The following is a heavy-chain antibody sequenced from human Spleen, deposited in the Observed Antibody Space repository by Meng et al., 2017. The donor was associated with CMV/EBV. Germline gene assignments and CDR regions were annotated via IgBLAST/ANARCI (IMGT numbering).Heavy chain of an antibody. J-gene: IGHJ4*02. Sequence: GESLKISCEASGFTFTSYAMSWVRQAPGKGLEWVSVSTLRGDRTFYADSVKGRFTISRDKSKNTLYLQMNSLRAEDTAVYYCAKQVPGRWLQQTFGDYWGQGTLVTVSS. V-gene: IGHV3-23*01. CDR1: GFTFTSYA. CDR2: STLRGDRT. CDR3: AKQVPGRWLQQTFGDY. D-gene: IGHD5-24*01.